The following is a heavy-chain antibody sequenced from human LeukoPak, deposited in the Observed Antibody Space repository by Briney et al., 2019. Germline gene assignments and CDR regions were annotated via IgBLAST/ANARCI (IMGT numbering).Heavy chain of an antibody. CDR2: IYYSGTT. CDR1: GGAISSSSYY. J-gene: IGHJ4*02. CDR3: ARHVRFLEWLSSYYFDY. Sequence: SETLSLTCTVSGGAISSSSYYWGWIRQPPGKGLEWIGSIYYSGTTYYNPSLKSRVTISVDTSKSQFSLRLTSVTAADTAVYYCARHVRFLEWLSSYYFDYWGQGTLVTVSS. D-gene: IGHD3-3*01. V-gene: IGHV4-39*01.